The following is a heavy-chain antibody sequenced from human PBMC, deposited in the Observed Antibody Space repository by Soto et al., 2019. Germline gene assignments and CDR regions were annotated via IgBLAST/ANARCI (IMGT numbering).Heavy chain of an antibody. J-gene: IGHJ4*02. V-gene: IGHV3-23*01. D-gene: IGHD1-26*01. CDR3: AKASSGSRGYFDY. CDR2: ISGSGGST. Sequence: VGSLRLSCAASGFTFSSYAMSWVRQAPGKGLEWVSAISGSGGSTYYADSVKGRFTISRDNSKNTLYLQMNSLRAEDTAVYYCAKASSGSRGYFDYWGQGTLVTVSS. CDR1: GFTFSSYA.